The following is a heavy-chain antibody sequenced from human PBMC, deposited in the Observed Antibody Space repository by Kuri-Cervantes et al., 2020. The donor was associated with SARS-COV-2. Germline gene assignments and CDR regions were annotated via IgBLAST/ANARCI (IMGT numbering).Heavy chain of an antibody. CDR1: GFTFSSYA. Sequence: GESLKISCTASGFTFSSYAMHWVRQAPGKGLEWVANIKQDGSEKYYVDSVKGRFTISRDNAKNSLYLQMNSLRAEDTAVYYCAKRSGSYFDYWGQGTLVTVSS. CDR2: IKQDGSEK. D-gene: IGHD1-26*01. J-gene: IGHJ4*02. V-gene: IGHV3-7*03. CDR3: AKRSGSYFDY.